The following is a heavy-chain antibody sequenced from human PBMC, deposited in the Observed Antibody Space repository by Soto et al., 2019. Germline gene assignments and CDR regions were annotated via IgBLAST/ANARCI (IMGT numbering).Heavy chain of an antibody. Sequence: SVKVSCKASGGTFSSYAISWVRQAPGQGLEWMGGIIPIFDTANYAQKFQGRVTITADEFTSTAYMELSGLRSEDTAVYYCAIDYYNSRDYYYYWGQGTLVTVSS. CDR3: AIDYYNSRDYYYY. CDR1: GGTFSSYA. CDR2: IIPIFDTA. D-gene: IGHD3-22*01. J-gene: IGHJ4*02. V-gene: IGHV1-69*13.